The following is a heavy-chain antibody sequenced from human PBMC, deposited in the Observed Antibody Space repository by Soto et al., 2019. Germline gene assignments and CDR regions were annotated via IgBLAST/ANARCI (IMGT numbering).Heavy chain of an antibody. CDR2: LDQDGSER. V-gene: IGHV3-7*01. J-gene: IGHJ4*02. CDR3: VCGGNFFVY. CDR1: GFTFSTYW. D-gene: IGHD3-16*01. Sequence: EVQLVESGGGLVQPGGSLSLSCAASGFTFSTYWMTWVRRPPGKGLEWVANLDQDGSERYYVDSVRGLFTISRDKAKNSLYLQMNSLRAEDTAVYYCVCGGNFFVYWGQGTLVTVSP.